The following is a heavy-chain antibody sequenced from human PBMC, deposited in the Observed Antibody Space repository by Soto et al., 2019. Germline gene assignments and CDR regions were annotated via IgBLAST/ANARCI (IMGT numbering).Heavy chain of an antibody. Sequence: GGSLRLSCAASGFTFSSYAMHWVRQAPGKGLEYVSAISSNGGSTYYANSVKGRFTISRDNSKNTLYLKMGSLRAEDMAVYYCARERRGSSWYLAPGYYMDVWGKGTTVTVSS. D-gene: IGHD6-13*01. J-gene: IGHJ6*03. CDR3: ARERRGSSWYLAPGYYMDV. V-gene: IGHV3-64*01. CDR1: GFTFSSYA. CDR2: ISSNGGST.